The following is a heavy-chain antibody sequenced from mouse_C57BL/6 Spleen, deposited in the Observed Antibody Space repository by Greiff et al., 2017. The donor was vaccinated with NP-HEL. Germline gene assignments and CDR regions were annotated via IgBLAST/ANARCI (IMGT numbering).Heavy chain of an antibody. CDR2: IDPNSGGT. CDR3: ARWHYSNSFSSMDY. Sequence: VQLQQSGAELVKPGASVKLSCKASGYTFTSYWMHWVKQRPGRGLEWIGRIDPNSGGTKYNEKFKSKATLTGDKPSSTAYMQLSSLTSEDSAFYYCARWHYSNSFSSMDYWGQGTSVTVSS. V-gene: IGHV1-72*01. J-gene: IGHJ4*01. CDR1: GYTFTSYW. D-gene: IGHD2-5*01.